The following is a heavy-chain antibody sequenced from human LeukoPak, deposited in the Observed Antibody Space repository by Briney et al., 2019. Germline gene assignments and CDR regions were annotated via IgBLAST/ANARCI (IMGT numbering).Heavy chain of an antibody. CDR3: ARGDFCSSSSCYLRPMDV. CDR1: GGSISDYY. Sequence: SETLSLTRTVSGGSISDYYWSWIRQPPGKGLERIGYIYYSGSTTYNPSLKSRVTMSVDTAKNQFSLKLRSVTAADTAIYYCARGDFCSSSSCYLRPMDVWGKGTTVTVSS. CDR2: IYYSGST. J-gene: IGHJ6*03. V-gene: IGHV4-59*01. D-gene: IGHD2-2*01.